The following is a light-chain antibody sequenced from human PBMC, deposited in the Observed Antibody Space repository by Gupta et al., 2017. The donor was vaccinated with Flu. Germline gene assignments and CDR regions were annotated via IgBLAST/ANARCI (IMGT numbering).Light chain of an antibody. CDR1: QYIRSY. J-gene: IGKJ2*01. V-gene: IGKV1-39*01. CDR2: AGS. Sequence: DIQMTQSPSSLFASVGDRVTMTCRASQYIRSYLNWFQQKPGKAPKLLIFAGSSLQSGVPARFSGSGSGTDFTLTINNLQPEDFATYFCQQTYSAPYTFGRGTKMEIK. CDR3: QQTYSAPYT.